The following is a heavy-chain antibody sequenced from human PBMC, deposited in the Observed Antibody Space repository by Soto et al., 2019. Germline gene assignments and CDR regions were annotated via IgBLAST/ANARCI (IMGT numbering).Heavy chain of an antibody. V-gene: IGHV1-18*04. D-gene: IGHD5-18*01. CDR3: ARDRRAMALNWLDP. J-gene: IGHJ5*02. Sequence: ASVKVSCKASGYTFTSYGISWVGQAPGQGLEWMGWISAYNGNTNYAQKLQGRVTMTTDTSTSTAYMELRSLRSDDTAVYYCARDRRAMALNWLDPSGQATWVTVSS. CDR1: GYTFTSYG. CDR2: ISAYNGNT.